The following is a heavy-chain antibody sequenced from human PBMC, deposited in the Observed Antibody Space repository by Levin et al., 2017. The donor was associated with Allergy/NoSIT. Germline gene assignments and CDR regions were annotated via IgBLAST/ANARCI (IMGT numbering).Heavy chain of an antibody. CDR1: GFTFSSYG. J-gene: IGHJ3*02. CDR3: AKPSGRVRALDAFDI. V-gene: IGHV3-30*18. D-gene: IGHD3-10*01. CDR2: ISYDGSNK. Sequence: PGGSLRLSCAASGFTFSSYGMHWVRQAPGKGLEWVAVISYDGSNKYYADSVKGRFTISRDNSKNTLYLQMNSLRAEDTAVYYCAKPSGRVRALDAFDIWGQGTMVTVSS.